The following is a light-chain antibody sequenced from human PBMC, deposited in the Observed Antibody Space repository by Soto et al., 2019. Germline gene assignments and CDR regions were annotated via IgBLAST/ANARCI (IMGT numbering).Light chain of an antibody. V-gene: IGLV2-14*01. CDR3: SSYTTSTTWV. CDR2: EVS. J-gene: IGLJ3*02. Sequence: QSALTQPASVSGSPGQSITISCTGTSSDVGGHNYVSWYQQHPGRAPKLMIYEVSNRPSGVSNRFSGSKSANTASLTISGLQAEDEADYYCSSYTTSTTWVFGGGTKVTVL. CDR1: SSDVGGHNY.